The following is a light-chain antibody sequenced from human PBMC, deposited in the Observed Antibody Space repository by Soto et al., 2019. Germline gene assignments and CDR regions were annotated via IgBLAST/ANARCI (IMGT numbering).Light chain of an antibody. CDR3: QQYGNSPLLT. Sequence: EIVLTQSPGTLSLSPGERATLSCRASQSVSSTYVAWYQQKRGQAPRLLIDGTSNRATGIPDRFSGSGSGTDFALTISSLESVDFAGYYCQQYGNSPLLTFGGGTMVEIK. CDR2: GTS. CDR1: QSVSSTY. V-gene: IGKV3-20*01. J-gene: IGKJ4*01.